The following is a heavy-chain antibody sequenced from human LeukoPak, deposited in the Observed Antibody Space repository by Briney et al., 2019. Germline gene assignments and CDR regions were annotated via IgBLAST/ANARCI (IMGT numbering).Heavy chain of an antibody. CDR2: ISSSSSYI. CDR1: GFTFSSYS. V-gene: IGHV3-21*01. CDR3: ARKHTVVATGNWFDP. J-gene: IGHJ5*02. Sequence: EGSLRLSCAASGFTFSSYSMNWVRQAPGKGLEWVSSISSSSSYIYYADSVKGRFTISRDNAKNSLYLQMNSLRAEDTAVYYCARKHTVVATGNWFDPWGQGTLVTVSS. D-gene: IGHD5-12*01.